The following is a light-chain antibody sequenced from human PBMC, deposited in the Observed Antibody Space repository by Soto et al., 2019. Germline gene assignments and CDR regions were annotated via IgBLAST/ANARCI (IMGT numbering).Light chain of an antibody. CDR1: QSISSW. Sequence: DIPMTQSPSTLSASVGDRVTITCRASQSISSWLAWYQQKPGKAPKLLIYDASSLESGVPSRFSGSGSGTEFTLTISSLQPDDFATYHCQQYNSYSPLTFGQGTKVEIK. CDR2: DAS. CDR3: QQYNSYSPLT. V-gene: IGKV1-5*01. J-gene: IGKJ1*01.